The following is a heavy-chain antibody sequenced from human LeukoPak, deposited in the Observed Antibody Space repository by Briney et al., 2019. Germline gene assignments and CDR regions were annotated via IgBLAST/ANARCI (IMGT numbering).Heavy chain of an antibody. J-gene: IGHJ5*02. CDR1: GYTFTSYY. V-gene: IGHV1-46*01. D-gene: IGHD6-19*01. Sequence: ASVKVSCKASGYTFTSYYMHWVRQAPGQGLEWMGIINHSGGSTSYAQKFQGRVTMTRDTSTSTVYMELSSLRSEDTAVYYCARSKEIAVAADPQFDPWGQGTLVTVSS. CDR3: ARSKEIAVAADPQFDP. CDR2: INHSGGST.